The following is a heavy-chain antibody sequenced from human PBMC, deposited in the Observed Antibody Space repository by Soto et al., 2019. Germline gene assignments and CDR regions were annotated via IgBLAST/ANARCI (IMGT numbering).Heavy chain of an antibody. CDR1: GFTFSSYS. CDR2: ISSSSSTI. J-gene: IGHJ3*02. V-gene: IGHV3-48*02. D-gene: IGHD3-22*01. CDR3: ARDNARIVVVGRPPDAFDI. Sequence: EVQLVESGGGLVQPGGSLRLSCAASGFTFSSYSMNWVRQAPGKGLEWVSYISSSSSTIYYADSVKGRFTISRDNAKNSLYLQMTSLRDEDTAVYYCARDNARIVVVGRPPDAFDIWGQGTMVTVSS.